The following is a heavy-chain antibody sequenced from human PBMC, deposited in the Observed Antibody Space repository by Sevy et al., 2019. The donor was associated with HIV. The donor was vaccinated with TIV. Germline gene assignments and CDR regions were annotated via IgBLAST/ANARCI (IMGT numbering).Heavy chain of an antibody. J-gene: IGHJ6*02. CDR3: AKDAFEVRGVPSSRGMPTYYHAMDL. CDR1: GFTFGSYD. Sequence: GGSLRLSCAASGFTFGSYDMYWVRQTPGKGLEWVALISFYGSNKKYADSVKGRFTISRDNSKNTVYLQMSSLKPEDTAVYYCAKDAFEVRGVPSSRGMPTYYHAMDLWGQGTTVTVSS. CDR2: ISFYGSNK. D-gene: IGHD3-10*01. V-gene: IGHV3-30*18.